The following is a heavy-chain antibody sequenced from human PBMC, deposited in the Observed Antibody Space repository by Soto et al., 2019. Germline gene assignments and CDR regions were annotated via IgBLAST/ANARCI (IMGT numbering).Heavy chain of an antibody. CDR2: IYYSGST. CDR1: GGSISSGGYY. CDR3: ARAPSGSYYRGSWFDP. D-gene: IGHD3-10*01. J-gene: IGHJ5*02. Sequence: KPSETLSLTCTVSGGSISSGGYYWSWIRQHPGKGLEWIGYIYYSGSTYYNPSLKSRVTISVDTSKNQFSLKLSSVTAADTAVYYCARAPSGSYYRGSWFDPWGQGTLVTVSS. V-gene: IGHV4-31*03.